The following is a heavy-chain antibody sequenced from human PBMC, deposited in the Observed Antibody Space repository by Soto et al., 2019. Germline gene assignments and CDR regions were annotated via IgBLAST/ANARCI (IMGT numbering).Heavy chain of an antibody. Sequence: SETLSLTCAVYGGSFSGYYLSWIRQPPGKGLEWIGEINHSGSTNYNPSLKGRVTISVDTSKNQFSLKLSSVTAADTAVYYCARGWKTDYDFWSGYPSPYFDYWGQGTLVTV. CDR2: INHSGST. V-gene: IGHV4-34*01. CDR3: ARGWKTDYDFWSGYPSPYFDY. CDR1: GGSFSGYY. J-gene: IGHJ4*02. D-gene: IGHD3-3*01.